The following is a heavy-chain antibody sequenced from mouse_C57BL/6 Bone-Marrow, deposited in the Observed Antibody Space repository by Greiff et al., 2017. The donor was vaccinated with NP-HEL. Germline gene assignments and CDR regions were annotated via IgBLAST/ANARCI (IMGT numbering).Heavy chain of an antibody. CDR2: ISNGGGST. CDR3: ARQGEDFDV. CDR1: GFTFSDYY. J-gene: IGHJ1*03. Sequence: EVQLVESGGGLVQPGGSLKLSCAASGFTFSDYYMYWVRQTPEKRLEWVAYISNGGGSTYYPDTVKGRFTITRDNAKSTLYLQMSRLKSEDTAMYYCARQGEDFDVWGTGTTVTVSS. V-gene: IGHV5-12*01.